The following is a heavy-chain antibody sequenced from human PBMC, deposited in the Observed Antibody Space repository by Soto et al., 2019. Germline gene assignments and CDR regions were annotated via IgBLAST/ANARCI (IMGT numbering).Heavy chain of an antibody. D-gene: IGHD6-19*01. CDR2: IYHSGRT. CDR1: GGSVSSGSYY. Sequence: QVQLQESGPGLVKPSETLSLTCTVSGGSVSSGSYYWGWIRQPPGKGLEWIGYIYHSGRTNYNPSPTSRVTKAVRTSKNQFSLSLTSVTPADRAVYYCARLSAAWFDPWGQGTLVTVAS. J-gene: IGHJ5*02. CDR3: ARLSAAWFDP. V-gene: IGHV4-61*01.